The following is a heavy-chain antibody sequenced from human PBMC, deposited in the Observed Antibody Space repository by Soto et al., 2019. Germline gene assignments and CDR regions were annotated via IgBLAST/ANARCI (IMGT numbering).Heavy chain of an antibody. CDR2: IHYSGSV. D-gene: IGHD2-21*02. V-gene: IGHV4-30-4*01. CDR3: AREDDGGDRDYYGLDV. CDR1: GGSISSEYYH. J-gene: IGHJ6*02. Sequence: QVQLQESGPGLVRPSQTLSLTCTVSGGSISSEYYHWTWIRQAPGKGLEWIGYIHYSGSVHYNPSLQSRLTISVDTSKKLYSLKLSSVTAADTAVYFCAREDDGGDRDYYGLDVWGQGTTVTVSS.